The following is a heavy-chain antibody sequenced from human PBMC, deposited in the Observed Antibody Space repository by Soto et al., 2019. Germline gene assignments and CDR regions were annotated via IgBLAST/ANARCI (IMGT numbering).Heavy chain of an antibody. CDR3: ARGPIRSRFSGVLNAFDI. D-gene: IGHD2-8*01. J-gene: IGHJ3*02. Sequence: PGGSLRLSCAASGFTVSSNYMSWVRQAPGKGLEWVSVIYSGGSTYYADSVKGRFTISRDNSKNTLYLQMNSLRAEDTAVYYCARGPIRSRFSGVLNAFDIWGQGTMVTVSS. CDR2: IYSGGST. V-gene: IGHV3-66*01. CDR1: GFTVSSNY.